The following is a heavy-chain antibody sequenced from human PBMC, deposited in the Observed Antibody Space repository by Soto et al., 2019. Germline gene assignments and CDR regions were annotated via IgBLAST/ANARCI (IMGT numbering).Heavy chain of an antibody. Sequence: GGSLRLSCAASGFTFSSYAMSWVRQAPGKGLEWVSAISGSGGSTYYADSVKGRFTISRDNSKNTLYLQMNSLRAEDTAVYYCAKDLGGIGSSWYNYFDYWGQGTLVTVSS. D-gene: IGHD6-13*01. CDR2: ISGSGGST. CDR1: GFTFSSYA. CDR3: AKDLGGIGSSWYNYFDY. J-gene: IGHJ4*02. V-gene: IGHV3-23*01.